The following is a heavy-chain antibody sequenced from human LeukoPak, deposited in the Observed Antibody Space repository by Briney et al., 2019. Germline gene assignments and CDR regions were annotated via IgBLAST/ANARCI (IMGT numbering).Heavy chain of an antibody. V-gene: IGHV3-23*01. CDR2: ISGSGGSK. CDR3: AKTGLGPPIYYYGSGEFQH. D-gene: IGHD3-10*01. Sequence: GGSLRLSCAASGFTFSSYAMSWVRQAPGKGLEWVSAISGSGGSKYYADSVKGRFTISRDNSKNTLYLQMNSLRAEDTDVYYCAKTGLGPPIYYYGSGEFQHWGQGTLVSVSS. J-gene: IGHJ1*01. CDR1: GFTFSSYA.